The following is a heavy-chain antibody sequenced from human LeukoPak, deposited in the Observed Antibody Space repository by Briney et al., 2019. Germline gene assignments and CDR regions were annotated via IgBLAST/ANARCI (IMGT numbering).Heavy chain of an antibody. D-gene: IGHD5-12*01. J-gene: IGHJ4*02. Sequence: GGSLRLSCAASGFAFSNAWMSWVRQAPGKGLEWVGRIKSKTDGGTTDYAAPVKGRFTISRDDSKNTLYMQMNSLKTEDTAVYYCTTGGYGGQFDYWGQGTLVTVSS. CDR1: GFAFSNAW. CDR2: IKSKTDGGTT. V-gene: IGHV3-15*01. CDR3: TTGGYGGQFDY.